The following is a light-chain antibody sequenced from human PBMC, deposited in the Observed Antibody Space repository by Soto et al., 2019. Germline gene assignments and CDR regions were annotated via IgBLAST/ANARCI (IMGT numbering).Light chain of an antibody. CDR3: QKYDGAPLT. CDR2: SAS. Sequence: DIQMTQSQSSLSASVGDRVTITCRAGQDINIYLAGYPQKPWKVPNPLISSASTLQSRVPARFIGSGSGTDCTLTISSLQPDDVANYYCQKYDGAPLTFGGGTKVEIK. J-gene: IGKJ4*01. CDR1: QDINIY. V-gene: IGKV1-27*01.